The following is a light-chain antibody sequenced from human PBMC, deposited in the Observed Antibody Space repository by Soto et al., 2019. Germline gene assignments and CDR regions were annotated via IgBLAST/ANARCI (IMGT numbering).Light chain of an antibody. J-gene: IGKJ1*01. CDR1: QGVRSD. Sequence: DIQMTQSPSSLSASVGDRVTITCRASQGVRSDLGWYQQKPGKAPKRLIYAASSLQSGVPSRFSGSGSGTEFTLTISSLHPEDFGTYYCLQHNSYSQTFGQGTKVYIK. V-gene: IGKV1-17*01. CDR3: LQHNSYSQT. CDR2: AAS.